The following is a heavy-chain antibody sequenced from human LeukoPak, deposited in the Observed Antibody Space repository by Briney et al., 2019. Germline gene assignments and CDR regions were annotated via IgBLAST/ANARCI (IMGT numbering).Heavy chain of an antibody. CDR2: ISGGGGST. D-gene: IGHD1-26*01. J-gene: IGHJ4*02. CDR1: GFTFTSYS. Sequence: GGSLRLSCAASGFTFTSYSMNWARQAPGKGLEWVSTISGGGGSTYYADSVKGRFTISRDNSKNTLYLQVNSLRAEDTAVYYCAKGGKWDVTPFDYWGQGTLVTVSS. CDR3: AKGGKWDVTPFDY. V-gene: IGHV3-23*01.